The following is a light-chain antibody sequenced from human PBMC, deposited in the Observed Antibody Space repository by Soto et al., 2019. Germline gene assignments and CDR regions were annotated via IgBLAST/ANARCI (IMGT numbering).Light chain of an antibody. CDR2: DSS. CDR3: QHRANWPLT. CDR1: QSVSSY. J-gene: IGKJ4*01. Sequence: EIVLTQSPATQSLSPGDRATLSCRASQSVSSYLAWSQQRPGQAPRLLIYDSSNRATGVPARFSGSGSGTDFTLTISSLEPEGFAVYYCQHRANWPLTFGGGTKLEIK. V-gene: IGKV3-11*01.